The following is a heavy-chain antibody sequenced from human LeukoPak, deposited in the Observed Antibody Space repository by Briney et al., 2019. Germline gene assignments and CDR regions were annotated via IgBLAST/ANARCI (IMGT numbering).Heavy chain of an antibody. CDR1: GGSISSYY. V-gene: IGHV4-59*01. Sequence: ASETLSLTCTVSGGSISSYYWSWIRQPPGKGLEWIGYIYYTGSTDYNPSLRSRVAISVDTSKNQFSLKLSSVTAADTAVYYCARGSKAAPGTFDYWGQGTLVTVSS. CDR3: ARGSKAAPGTFDY. J-gene: IGHJ4*02. CDR2: IYYTGST. D-gene: IGHD6-13*01.